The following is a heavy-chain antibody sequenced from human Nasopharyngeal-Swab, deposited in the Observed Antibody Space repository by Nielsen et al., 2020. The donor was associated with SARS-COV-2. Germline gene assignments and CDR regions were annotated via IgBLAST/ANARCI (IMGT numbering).Heavy chain of an antibody. CDR2: IYHSGST. V-gene: IGHV4-4*02. D-gene: IGHD6-19*01. CDR1: GGSISSSNW. Sequence: SETLSLTCAVSGGSISSSNWWSWVRQPPGKGLEWIGEIYHSGSTNYNPPLKSRVTISVDKSKNQFSLKLSSVTAADTAVYYCATRIAVAGTFLLDYWGQGTLVTVSS. CDR3: ATRIAVAGTFLLDY. J-gene: IGHJ4*02.